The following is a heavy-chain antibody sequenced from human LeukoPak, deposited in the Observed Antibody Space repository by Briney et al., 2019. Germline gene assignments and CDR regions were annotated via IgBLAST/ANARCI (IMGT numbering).Heavy chain of an antibody. Sequence: GGSLRLSCAASGFTFSSHAMSWVRQAPGKGLEWVSAISGSGGSTYYADSVKGRFTISRDNSKNTLYLQMNSLRAEDTAVYYCARGTGQLVLVYWGQGTLVTVSS. J-gene: IGHJ4*02. CDR2: ISGSGGST. D-gene: IGHD6-6*01. CDR1: GFTFSSHA. CDR3: ARGTGQLVLVY. V-gene: IGHV3-23*01.